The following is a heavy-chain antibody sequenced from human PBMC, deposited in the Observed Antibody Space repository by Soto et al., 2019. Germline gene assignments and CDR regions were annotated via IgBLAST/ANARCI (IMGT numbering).Heavy chain of an antibody. CDR1: GYTLSSFG. CDR3: ASECSSASWCGMDA. J-gene: IGHJ6*02. Sequence: QVQLLQSGGEMKRPGASVRVSCKTSGYTLSSFGMSWLRQASGQGPEWRGWINTYTGNTNYAPKGQGRVNMTADTSSSPVYLEVRGLRSEDKAVYYAASECSSASWCGMDAWGQGATVIVSS. D-gene: IGHD2-2*01. V-gene: IGHV1-18*04. CDR2: INTYTGNT.